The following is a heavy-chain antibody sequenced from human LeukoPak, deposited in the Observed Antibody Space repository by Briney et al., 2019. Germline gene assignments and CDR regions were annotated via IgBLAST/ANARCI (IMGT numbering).Heavy chain of an antibody. Sequence: SETLSLTCTVSGGSISSYYWSWIRQPPGKGLEWIGYIYHTGSTSYNPSLKGRVTISVNTSKNQFSLKLSSVTAADTAVYYCARGLNRNDYGDYGYWGQGTLVTVSS. CDR2: IYHTGST. D-gene: IGHD4-17*01. CDR1: GGSISSYY. V-gene: IGHV4-59*01. J-gene: IGHJ4*02. CDR3: ARGLNRNDYGDYGY.